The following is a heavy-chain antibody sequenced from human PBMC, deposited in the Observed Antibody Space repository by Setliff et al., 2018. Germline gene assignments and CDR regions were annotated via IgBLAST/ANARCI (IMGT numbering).Heavy chain of an antibody. Sequence: RASVKVSCKASGYTFTSYDINWVRQATGQGLEWMGWMNPNSGNTGYAQKFQGRVTMTRNTSISTAYMELSSLRSEDTAVYYCSRPMYDILTGPPYGMDVWGQETTVTVSS. D-gene: IGHD3-9*01. CDR3: SRPMYDILTGPPYGMDV. CDR1: GYTFTSYD. CDR2: MNPNSGNT. J-gene: IGHJ6*02. V-gene: IGHV1-8*01.